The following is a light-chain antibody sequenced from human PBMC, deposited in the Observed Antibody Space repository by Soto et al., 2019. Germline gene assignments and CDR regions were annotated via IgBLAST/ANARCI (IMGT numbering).Light chain of an antibody. J-gene: IGKJ1*01. CDR3: QQYNSYST. V-gene: IGKV1D-16*01. Sequence: DIQMTQSPASVSASVGDRVTITCRASQDIIIWLTWYQQKPGKAPKVLIYIASRLQSGVPSRFSGSRSGTDFSLTISSLQPDDFATYYCQQYNSYSTFGQGTKVDIK. CDR1: QDIIIW. CDR2: IAS.